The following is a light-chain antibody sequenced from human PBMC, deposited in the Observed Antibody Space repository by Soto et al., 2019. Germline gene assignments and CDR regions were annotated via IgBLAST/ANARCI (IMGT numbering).Light chain of an antibody. Sequence: QSVLTQPPSVSGAPGQRVTISCTGNSSNLGAGYDVHWYQQLPGAAPKLVIFGNRNRPSGVPERFSGSKSGTSASLAITGLQAEDGADYCCQAYEYSLTASVFGGGTKVTVL. CDR1: SSNLGAGYD. J-gene: IGLJ3*02. CDR3: QAYEYSLTASV. V-gene: IGLV1-40*01. CDR2: GNR.